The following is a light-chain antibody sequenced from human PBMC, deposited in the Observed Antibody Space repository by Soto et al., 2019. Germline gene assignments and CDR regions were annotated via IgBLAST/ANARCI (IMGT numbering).Light chain of an antibody. V-gene: IGLV1-47*01. CDR1: SSNIGSYY. CDR2: RNN. Sequence: QPVLTQPPSASGTPGQRFTISCSGSSSNIGSYYVYWYQQLPGTAPRLLIYRNNQRPSGVPDRFSGSKSGTSASLAISGLRSEDEADYYCATWDDSLSGVVFGGGTKLTVL. J-gene: IGLJ2*01. CDR3: ATWDDSLSGVV.